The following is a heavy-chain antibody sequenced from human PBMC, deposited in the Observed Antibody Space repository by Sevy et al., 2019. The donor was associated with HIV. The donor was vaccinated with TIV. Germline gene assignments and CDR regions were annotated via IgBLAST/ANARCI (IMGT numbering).Heavy chain of an antibody. V-gene: IGHV4-59*01. CDR1: GGSISSYY. D-gene: IGHD4-17*01. Sequence: SETLSLTCTVSGGSISSYYWSWIRQPPGKGLEWIGYIYYSGSTNYNPSLKSRVTISVDTSKNQFSLKLSSVTAADTAVYYCARDNPPTVNGRWFDPWGQGTLVTVSS. CDR2: IYYSGST. CDR3: ARDNPPTVNGRWFDP. J-gene: IGHJ5*02.